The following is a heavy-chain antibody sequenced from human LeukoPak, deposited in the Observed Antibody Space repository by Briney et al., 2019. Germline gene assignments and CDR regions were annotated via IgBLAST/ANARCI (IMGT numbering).Heavy chain of an antibody. J-gene: IGHJ6*03. CDR2: IIIIGSTI. CDR1: GFTFSSYE. Sequence: PGGSLRLSCAASGFTFSSYEMNWVRQAPGKGLEWVSYIIIIGSTIYYADSVKGRFTISRDNAKNSLYLQMNSLRAEDTAVYYCASPLLSDDFWSGYYGNYYYMDVWGKGTTVTAS. V-gene: IGHV3-48*03. D-gene: IGHD3-3*01. CDR3: ASPLLSDDFWSGYYGNYYYMDV.